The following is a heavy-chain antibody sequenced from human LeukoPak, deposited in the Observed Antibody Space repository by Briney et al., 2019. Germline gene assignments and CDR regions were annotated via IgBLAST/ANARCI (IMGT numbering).Heavy chain of an antibody. D-gene: IGHD6-13*01. CDR3: ARDRRWVAAAGSDY. Sequence: LSLTCTVSGYSISSGYYWGWIRQPPGKGLEWVSYISSSSSTIYYADSVKGRFTISRDNAKNSLYLQMNSLRAEDTAVYYCARDRRWVAAAGSDYWGQGTLVTVSS. CDR1: GYSISSGYY. CDR2: ISSSSSTI. J-gene: IGHJ4*02. V-gene: IGHV3-11*04.